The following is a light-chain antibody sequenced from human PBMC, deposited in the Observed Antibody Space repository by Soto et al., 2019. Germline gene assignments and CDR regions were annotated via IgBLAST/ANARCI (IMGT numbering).Light chain of an antibody. Sequence: EIVLTHSPATLSVSPGERATLSCRASQSVNQKLGWYQQKPGQAPRLLIYVASYRATGIPARFSGSGSGTEYTLTISNLQAEDFAVYYCQQFNNWPHTFGQGTRLEIK. CDR3: QQFNNWPHT. CDR2: VAS. V-gene: IGKV3-15*01. CDR1: QSVNQK. J-gene: IGKJ5*01.